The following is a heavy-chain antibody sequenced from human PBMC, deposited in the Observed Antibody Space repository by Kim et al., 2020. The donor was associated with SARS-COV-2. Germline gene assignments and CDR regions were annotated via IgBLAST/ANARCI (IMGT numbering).Heavy chain of an antibody. J-gene: IGHJ5*02. Sequence: YAQGFTGRFVFSLDTSVSTAYLQISSLKAEDTAVYYCARDKAAAGIWFDPWGQGTLVTVSS. CDR3: ARDKAAAGIWFDP. D-gene: IGHD6-13*01. V-gene: IGHV7-4-1*02.